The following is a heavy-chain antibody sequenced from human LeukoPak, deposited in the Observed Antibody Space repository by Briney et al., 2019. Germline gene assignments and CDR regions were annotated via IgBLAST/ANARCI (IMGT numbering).Heavy chain of an antibody. CDR2: IYTSGST. D-gene: IGHD3-9*01. Sequence: SETLSLTCTVSGGSISSYYWSWIRQPAGKGLEWIGRIYTSGSTNYNPSLKSRVTMSVATSKNQFSLKLSSVTAADTAVYYCARGGKYYDILTEDYWGPGTLVTVSS. J-gene: IGHJ4*02. V-gene: IGHV4-4*07. CDR1: GGSISSYY. CDR3: ARGGKYYDILTEDY.